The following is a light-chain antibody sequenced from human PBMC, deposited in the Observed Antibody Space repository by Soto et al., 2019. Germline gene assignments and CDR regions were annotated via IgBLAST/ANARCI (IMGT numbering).Light chain of an antibody. CDR2: GAS. Sequence: EIVMTQSPATLSVSPGERATLSCRASQSVSSNLAWYQKKPGQAPRLLVYGASTRATGIPARFSGSGSGTEFTLTISSLQSEDFAVYYCQQYKKWPPTFGQGTEVEIK. CDR1: QSVSSN. J-gene: IGKJ1*01. CDR3: QQYKKWPPT. V-gene: IGKV3-15*01.